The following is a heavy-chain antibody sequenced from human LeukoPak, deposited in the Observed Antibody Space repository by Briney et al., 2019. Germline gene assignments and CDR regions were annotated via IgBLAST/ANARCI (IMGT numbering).Heavy chain of an antibody. CDR3: AREELWSGYYIKSYFDY. V-gene: IGHV3-7*01. Sequence: GGXXRXXCAASGFTFSSYXMNWVXQAPGKGXXXXANIKQDGSEKYDVDSVKGRFTISRDNATNSLYLQMNSLRAEDTAVYYCAREELWSGYYIKSYFDYWGQGTLVTVSS. J-gene: IGHJ4*02. CDR2: IKQDGSEK. CDR1: GFTFSSYX. D-gene: IGHD3-3*01.